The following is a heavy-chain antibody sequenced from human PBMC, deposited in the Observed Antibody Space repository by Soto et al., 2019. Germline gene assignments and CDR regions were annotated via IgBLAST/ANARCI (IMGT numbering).Heavy chain of an antibody. CDR3: ASLSGDFWSGYYPLLTMDYYYGMDV. V-gene: IGHV4-30-4*01. CDR1: GGSISSRDYI. Sequence: SETLSLTCTVSGGSISSRDYIWSWIRQPPGKGLEWLGFISYSGSSFYNPSLKSRLTISVDTSKNQFSLKLSSVTAADTAVYYCASLSGDFWSGYYPLLTMDYYYGMDVWGQGTTVTVSS. J-gene: IGHJ6*02. D-gene: IGHD3-3*01. CDR2: ISYSGSS.